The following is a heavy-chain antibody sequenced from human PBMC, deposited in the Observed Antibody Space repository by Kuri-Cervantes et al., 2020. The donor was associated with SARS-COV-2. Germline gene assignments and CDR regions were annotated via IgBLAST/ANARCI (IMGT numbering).Heavy chain of an antibody. Sequence: ASVKVSCKASGYTFTSNFMHWVRQATGQGLEWMGVIDPIYGSTTSAQKFQGRVTMTTDTSTSTAYMELRSLRSDDTAVYYCAGGPNERKYYFDYWGQGTLVTVSS. CDR2: IDPIYGST. J-gene: IGHJ4*02. D-gene: IGHD1-1*01. CDR3: AGGPNERKYYFDY. V-gene: IGHV1-46*01. CDR1: GYTFTSNF.